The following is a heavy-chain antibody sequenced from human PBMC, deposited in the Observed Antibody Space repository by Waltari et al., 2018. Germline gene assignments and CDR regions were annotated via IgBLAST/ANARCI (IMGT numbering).Heavy chain of an antibody. CDR1: GFTFSSYG. D-gene: IGHD1-20*01. J-gene: IGHJ3*02. Sequence: QVQLVESGGGVVQPGRSLRLSCAASGFTFSSYGMHWVRQAPGKGLEWVAVIGDDGSNKYYADSVKGRFTISRDNSKNTLYLQMNSLRAEDTAMYYCAKVTVPRDRDAFDIWGQGTMVTVSS. CDR2: IGDDGSNK. CDR3: AKVTVPRDRDAFDI. V-gene: IGHV3-30*18.